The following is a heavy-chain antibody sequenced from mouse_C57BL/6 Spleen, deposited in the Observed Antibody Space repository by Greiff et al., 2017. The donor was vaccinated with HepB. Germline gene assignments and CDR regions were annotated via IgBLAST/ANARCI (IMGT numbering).Heavy chain of an antibody. J-gene: IGHJ4*01. Sequence: QVQLQQPGTELVKPGASVKLSCKASGYTFTSYWMHWVKQRPGQGLEWIGNINPSNGGTNYNEKFKSKATLTVDKSSSTAYMQLSSLTSEDSAVYYCASDWYYGSSYDYYAMDYWGQGTSVTVSS. V-gene: IGHV1-53*01. CDR3: ASDWYYGSSYDYYAMDY. D-gene: IGHD1-1*01. CDR2: INPSNGGT. CDR1: GYTFTSYW.